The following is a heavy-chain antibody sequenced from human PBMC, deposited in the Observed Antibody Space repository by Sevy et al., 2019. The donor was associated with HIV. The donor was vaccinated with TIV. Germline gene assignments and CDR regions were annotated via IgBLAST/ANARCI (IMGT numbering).Heavy chain of an antibody. CDR3: TRALATVVTPEYYFDY. CDR1: GFTFGDYA. Sequence: GGSLRLSCTASGFTFGDYAMSWFRQAPGKGLEWVAFIRRNSYEPYGGTTEYAASGKGRFTISRDDSKSIAYLQMNGLKTEDTAFYYCTRALATVVTPEYYFDYWGQGTLVTVSS. D-gene: IGHD4-17*01. CDR2: IRRNSYEPYGGTT. V-gene: IGHV3-49*03. J-gene: IGHJ4*02.